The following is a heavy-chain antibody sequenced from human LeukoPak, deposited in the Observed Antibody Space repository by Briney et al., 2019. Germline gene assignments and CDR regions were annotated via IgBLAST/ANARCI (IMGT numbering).Heavy chain of an antibody. Sequence: SQTLSLTCAISGDSVSSKSARNWIRQSPSRGLEWLGRTYYKSKWNNNYAVSVKSRITINPDTSKNQFSLQLYSVTAEDTAVYYCARGDQDFDYWGQGTLVTVSS. D-gene: IGHD5-24*01. V-gene: IGHV6-1*01. CDR2: TYYKSKWNN. CDR3: ARGDQDFDY. CDR1: GDSVSSKSA. J-gene: IGHJ4*02.